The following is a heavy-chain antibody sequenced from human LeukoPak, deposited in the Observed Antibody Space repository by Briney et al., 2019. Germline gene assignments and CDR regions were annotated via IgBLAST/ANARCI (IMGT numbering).Heavy chain of an antibody. CDR3: AKKVNYDSSGYYAY. V-gene: IGHV3-7*03. Sequence: GGSLRLSCAASGFTFSSYWMSWVRQAPGKGLEWVANIKQDGSEKYYVDSVKGRFTISRDNAKNSLYLQMNSLRAEDTAVYYCAKKVNYDSSGYYAYWGQGTLVTVSS. J-gene: IGHJ4*02. CDR2: IKQDGSEK. CDR1: GFTFSSYW. D-gene: IGHD3-22*01.